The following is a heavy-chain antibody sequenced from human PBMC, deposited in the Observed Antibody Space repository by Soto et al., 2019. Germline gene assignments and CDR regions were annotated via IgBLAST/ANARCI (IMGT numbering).Heavy chain of an antibody. D-gene: IGHD2-2*01. CDR2: IYYSGST. Sequence: SETLSLTCTVSGGSISSGGYYWSWIRQHPGKGLEWIGYIYYSGSTYYNPSLKSRVTISVDTSKNQFSLKLSSVTAADTAVYYCARCRRGVVPAAMDWFDPWGQGTLVTVSS. CDR3: ARCRRGVVPAAMDWFDP. J-gene: IGHJ5*02. CDR1: GGSISSGGYY. V-gene: IGHV4-31*03.